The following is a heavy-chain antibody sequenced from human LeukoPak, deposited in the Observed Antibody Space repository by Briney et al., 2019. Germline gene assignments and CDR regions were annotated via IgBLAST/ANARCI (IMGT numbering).Heavy chain of an antibody. V-gene: IGHV1-2*04. Sequence: ASVKVSCKASGYTFTGYYMHWVRQAPGQGLEWMRWINPNSGGTNYAQKFQGWVTMTRDTSISTAYMELSRLRSDDTAVYYCARGGITMVRGVPNGWFDPWGQGTLVTVSS. CDR2: INPNSGGT. CDR1: GYTFTGYY. D-gene: IGHD3-10*01. CDR3: ARGGITMVRGVPNGWFDP. J-gene: IGHJ5*02.